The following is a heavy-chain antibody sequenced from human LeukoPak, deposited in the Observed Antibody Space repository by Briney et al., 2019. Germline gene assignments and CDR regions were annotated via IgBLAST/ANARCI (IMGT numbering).Heavy chain of an antibody. CDR1: GFTFSSYS. CDR3: AGALRLGVVIIDAFDI. Sequence: PGGSLRLSCAASGFTFSSYSMNWVRQAPGKGLEWVSYISSSSSTIYYADSVKGRFTISRDNAKNSLYLQMNSLRAEDTAVYYCAGALRLGVVIIDAFDIWGQGTMVTVSS. J-gene: IGHJ3*02. CDR2: ISSSSSTI. V-gene: IGHV3-48*01. D-gene: IGHD3-3*01.